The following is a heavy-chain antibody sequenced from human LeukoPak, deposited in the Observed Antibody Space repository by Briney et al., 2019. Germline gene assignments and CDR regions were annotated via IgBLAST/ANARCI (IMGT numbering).Heavy chain of an antibody. D-gene: IGHD3-10*01. CDR2: ISDNSATI. CDR3: TREPYGDF. V-gene: IGHV3-48*01. J-gene: IGHJ4*02. Sequence: PGGSLRLSCEPSGFTLRSYSMNWVRQAPGKGLEGVSYISDNSATIYYADSVKGRFTISRDNAESSLYLQMNSLRAEDTAVYYCTREPYGDFWGQGTLVTVSS. CDR1: GFTLRSYS.